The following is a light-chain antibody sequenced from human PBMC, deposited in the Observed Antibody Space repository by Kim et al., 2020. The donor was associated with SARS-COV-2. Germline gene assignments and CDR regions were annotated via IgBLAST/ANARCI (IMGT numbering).Light chain of an antibody. V-gene: IGLV6-57*01. CDR1: SGSIASNY. J-gene: IGLJ3*02. CDR3: QSYDSSNHGV. CDR2: EDN. Sequence: NFMLTQTHSVSESPGKTVTISCTRSSGSIASNYVQWYQQRPGSSPTTVIYEDNHRPSGVPDRFSGSIDSSSNSASLTISGLKTEDETDYYCQSYDSSNHGVFGGGTQLTV.